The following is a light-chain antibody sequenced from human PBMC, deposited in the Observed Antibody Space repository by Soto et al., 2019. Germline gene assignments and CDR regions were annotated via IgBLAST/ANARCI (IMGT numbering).Light chain of an antibody. CDR1: SSDVGSYNL. CDR3: CSYAGSSTEV. V-gene: IGLV2-23*02. Sequence: QSVLTQPASVSGSPGQSITISCTGTSSDVGSYNLVSWYQQLPGKAPKLMIYEVSKRPSGVSNRFSGSKSGNTASLTISGLQDEDEADYYCCSYAGSSTEVFGTGTRSPS. CDR2: EVS. J-gene: IGLJ1*01.